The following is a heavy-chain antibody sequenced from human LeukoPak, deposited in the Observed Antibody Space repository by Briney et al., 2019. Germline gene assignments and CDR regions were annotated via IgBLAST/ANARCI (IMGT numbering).Heavy chain of an antibody. CDR2: ISSDGGST. V-gene: IGHV3-64*01. CDR1: GFTFSYYA. J-gene: IGHJ3*02. D-gene: IGHD6-6*01. Sequence: PGGSLRLSCAASGFTFSYYAMHWVRQAPGKGLEYVSAISSDGGSTYYANSVKGRFTISRDNSKNILYLQMGSLRAEDMAAYYCARWVSTSHDAFDIWGQGTMVTVSS. CDR3: ARWVSTSHDAFDI.